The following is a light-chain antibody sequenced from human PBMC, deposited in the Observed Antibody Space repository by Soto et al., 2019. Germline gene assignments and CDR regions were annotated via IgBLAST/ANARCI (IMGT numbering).Light chain of an antibody. CDR1: SSDVGAYNY. CDR3: SSYTSSSTV. Sequence: QSVLTQPASVSGSPGQSITISCTGTSSDVGAYNYVSWYQQHPGKAPKLMIYEVSNRPSGVSNRFSGSKSGNTASLTISGLQAEDEADYYCSSYTSSSTVFGTGTRSPS. J-gene: IGLJ1*01. V-gene: IGLV2-14*01. CDR2: EVS.